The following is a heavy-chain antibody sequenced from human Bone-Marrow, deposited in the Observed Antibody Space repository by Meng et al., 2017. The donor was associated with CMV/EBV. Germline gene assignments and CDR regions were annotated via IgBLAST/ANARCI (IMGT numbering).Heavy chain of an antibody. V-gene: IGHV4-39*07. J-gene: IGHJ5*02. CDR3: ARVLPPGNWFDP. CDR2: IYYSGST. Sequence: QRRLTESGPGLVNPSEPLPLTCTVSGGSISSSSSYWGWIRQPQGKGLEWIGSIYYSGSTYYNPSLKSRVTISVDTSKNQFSLKLSSVTAADTAVYYCARVLPPGNWFDPWGQGTLVTVSS. D-gene: IGHD3-10*01. CDR1: GGSISSSSSY.